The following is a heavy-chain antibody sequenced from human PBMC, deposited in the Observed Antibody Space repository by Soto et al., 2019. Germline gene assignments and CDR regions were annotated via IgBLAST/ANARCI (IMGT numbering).Heavy chain of an antibody. D-gene: IGHD6-19*01. J-gene: IGHJ4*02. CDR3: ATSQPPAVAGDFDY. V-gene: IGHV4-39*01. CDR2: IFYSGST. Sequence: SETLSLTCTVSGGSISSSDYYWGWIRQPPGKGLEWIGSIFYSGSTYHNPSLKSRVTISVDTSKNQFSLKLSSVTAADTAVYYCATSQPPAVAGDFDYWGQGTLVTAPQ. CDR1: GGSISSSDYY.